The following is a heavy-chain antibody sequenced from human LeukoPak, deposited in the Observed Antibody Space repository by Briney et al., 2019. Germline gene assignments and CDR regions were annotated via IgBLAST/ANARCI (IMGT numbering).Heavy chain of an antibody. Sequence: SETLPLTCKVSGGSISSSNNYYWGWIRQPPGKGLEWIGSIYYSGSTYYNPSLKTRVTISVDTSKNQFSLKVTSVTAADTAVYYYSRVDSYYYMDVWGKGTTVTVSS. J-gene: IGHJ6*03. CDR1: GGSISSSNNYY. D-gene: IGHD3-22*01. CDR3: SRVDSYYYMDV. V-gene: IGHV4-39*07. CDR2: IYYSGST.